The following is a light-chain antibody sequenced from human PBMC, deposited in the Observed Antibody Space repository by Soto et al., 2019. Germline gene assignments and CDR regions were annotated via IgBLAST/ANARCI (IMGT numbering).Light chain of an antibody. CDR3: QQYGGSPIT. J-gene: IGKJ5*01. CDR1: QSVTSSY. CDR2: GAS. V-gene: IGKV3-20*01. Sequence: EIVLTQSPGTLSLSPGERATLSCRDSQSVTSSYLAWYQQKLGQAPRLLIYGASSRATGIPDRFSGSGSATDFTLTISRLEPEDFAVYYCQQYGGSPITFGQGTRLEIK.